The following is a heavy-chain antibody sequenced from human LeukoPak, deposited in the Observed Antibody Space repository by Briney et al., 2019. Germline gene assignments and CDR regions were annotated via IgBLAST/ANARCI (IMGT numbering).Heavy chain of an antibody. J-gene: IGHJ4*02. Sequence: ASVKVSCKASGYTFTSYGISWLRQAPGQGLERMGWISTYTGNTNYAQKFQGRVTMTTDTSTSTVYMELRSLRSDDTAVYYCARAGSGWYNPFDYWGQGTLVTVSS. CDR2: ISTYTGNT. D-gene: IGHD6-19*01. V-gene: IGHV1-18*01. CDR1: GYTFTSYG. CDR3: ARAGSGWYNPFDY.